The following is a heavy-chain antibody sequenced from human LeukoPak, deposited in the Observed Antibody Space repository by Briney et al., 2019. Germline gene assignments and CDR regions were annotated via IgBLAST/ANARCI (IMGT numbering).Heavy chain of an antibody. CDR1: GFTFSSYS. Sequence: TGGSLRLSCAASGFTFSSYSMNWVRQAPGKGLEWVSYISSSSSTIYYADSVKGRFTISRDNAKNSLCLQMNSLRAEDTAVYYCARDRNSGAEGWFDPWGQGTLVTVSS. CDR3: ARDRNSGAEGWFDP. D-gene: IGHD1-26*01. V-gene: IGHV3-48*01. J-gene: IGHJ5*02. CDR2: ISSSSSTI.